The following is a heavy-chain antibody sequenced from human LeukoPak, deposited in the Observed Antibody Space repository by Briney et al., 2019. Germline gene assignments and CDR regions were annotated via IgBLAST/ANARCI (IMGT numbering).Heavy chain of an antibody. J-gene: IGHJ4*02. V-gene: IGHV1-69*01. CDR3: ARDRGGYTYSHDY. CDR2: IIPIFGTA. D-gene: IGHD5-18*01. Sequence: SVKVSCKASGGTFSSYAISWVRQAPGQGLEWMGGIIPIFGTANYAQKFQGRVTITADESTSTAYMELSSLRSEDTAVYYCARDRGGYTYSHDYWGQGTLVTVSS. CDR1: GGTFSSYA.